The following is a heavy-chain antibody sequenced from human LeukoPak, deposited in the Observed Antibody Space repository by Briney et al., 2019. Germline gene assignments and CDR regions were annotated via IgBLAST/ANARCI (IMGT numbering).Heavy chain of an antibody. CDR1: GFTFGSYA. J-gene: IGHJ5*02. V-gene: IGHV3-23*01. Sequence: PGGSLRLSCAASGFTFGSYAMNWVRQAPGKGLEWVSTISGSGVSTYYADSVKGRFTISRDTSKNTLYLQINSLRVEDTAVYYCIVFGDSNHWGQGTLVTVSS. D-gene: IGHD4-17*01. CDR3: IVFGDSNH. CDR2: ISGSGVST.